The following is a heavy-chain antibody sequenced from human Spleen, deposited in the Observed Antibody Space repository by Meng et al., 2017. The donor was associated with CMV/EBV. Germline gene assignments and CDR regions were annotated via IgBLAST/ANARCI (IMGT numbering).Heavy chain of an antibody. CDR3: ARSNFWSGYSEFDY. CDR1: GFTFSTYN. J-gene: IGHJ4*02. D-gene: IGHD3-3*01. Sequence: GESLKISCAASGFTFSTYNMIWVRQAPGKGLEWVSSISSGRVYIYYADSVKGRFTISRDNSKNTLYLQMGSLTAEDTAVYYCARSNFWSGYSEFDYWGQGTLVTVSS. V-gene: IGHV3-21*01. CDR2: ISSGRVYI.